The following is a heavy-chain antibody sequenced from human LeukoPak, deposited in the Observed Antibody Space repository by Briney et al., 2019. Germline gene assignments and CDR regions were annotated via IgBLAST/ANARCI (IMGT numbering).Heavy chain of an antibody. J-gene: IGHJ4*02. V-gene: IGHV5-51*01. D-gene: IGHD2-21*02. CDR3: ARHGARRVVVTAKFDY. CDR2: IYPSDSDT. Sequence: GESLEISCKGSGSSFTSYWIGWVRQMPGKGLEWMGIIYPSDSDTIYSPSFQGQVTISADKSINTAYLQWSSLKASDTATYYCARHGARRVVVTAKFDYWGQGTLVTVSS. CDR1: GSSFTSYW.